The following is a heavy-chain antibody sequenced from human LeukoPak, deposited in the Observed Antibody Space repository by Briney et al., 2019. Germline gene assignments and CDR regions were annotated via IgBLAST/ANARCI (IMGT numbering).Heavy chain of an antibody. J-gene: IGHJ5*02. V-gene: IGHV4-39*07. CDR1: GGSISSSSYY. Sequence: KTSETLSLTCTVSGGSISSSSYYWGWIRQPPGKGLEWIGSIYYSGSTYYNPSLKSRVTISVDTSKNQFSLKLSSVTAADTAVYYCARFRFGVVTPRTTWGQGTLVTVSS. CDR3: ARFRFGVVTPRTT. CDR2: IYYSGST. D-gene: IGHD3-3*01.